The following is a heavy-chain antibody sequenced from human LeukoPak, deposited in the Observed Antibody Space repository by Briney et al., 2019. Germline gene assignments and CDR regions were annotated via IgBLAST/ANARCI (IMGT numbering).Heavy chain of an antibody. Sequence: PSETLSLTCAVYGGSFSGYYWSWIRQPPGKGLEWIGEINHSGSTNYNPSLKSRVTMSVDTSKNQFSLKLSSVTAADTAVYFCARLDIVVVPASIPAVGFDPWGQGTLVTVSS. CDR2: INHSGST. J-gene: IGHJ5*02. V-gene: IGHV4-34*01. CDR3: ARLDIVVVPASIPAVGFDP. CDR1: GGSFSGYY. D-gene: IGHD2-2*02.